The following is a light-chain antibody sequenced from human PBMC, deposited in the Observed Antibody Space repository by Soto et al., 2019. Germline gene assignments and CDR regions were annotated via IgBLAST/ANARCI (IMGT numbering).Light chain of an antibody. V-gene: IGKV3D-15*01. J-gene: IGKJ5*01. CDR3: QQYNNWPIT. Sequence: IVMTQSPAALSVSTGERATLSCRASQSVSRNLAWYQQKPGQAPRLLIYDASTRATGTPARFSGSGSGTKFTLSISSLQSEDFAVYYCQQYNNWPITFGQGTRLEIK. CDR2: DAS. CDR1: QSVSRN.